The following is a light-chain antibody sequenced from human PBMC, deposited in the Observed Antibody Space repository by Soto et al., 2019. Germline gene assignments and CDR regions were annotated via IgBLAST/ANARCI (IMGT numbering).Light chain of an antibody. Sequence: DIQMTQSPSTLSGSVGDRVTITCRASQTISSWLAWYQQKPGKAPQLLIYEASTVTSGVPTRFSGSGSGTDSTPTISSLQPDDFATYYCQHYNSYSEAFGQGTKVELK. CDR2: EAS. J-gene: IGKJ1*01. CDR3: QHYNSYSEA. CDR1: QTISSW. V-gene: IGKV1-5*03.